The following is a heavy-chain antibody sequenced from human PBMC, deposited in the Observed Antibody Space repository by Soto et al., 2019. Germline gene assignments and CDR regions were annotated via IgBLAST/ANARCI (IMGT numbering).Heavy chain of an antibody. CDR3: AKDPRGDFWSGMQRNWFDP. CDR2: ISWNSGSI. V-gene: IGHV3-9*01. Sequence: DVQLVESGGGLVQPGRSLRLSCAASGFTFDDYAMHWVRQAPGKGLEWVSGISWNSGSIGYADSVKGRFTISRDNAKNSLYLQMNSLRAEDTALYYCAKDPRGDFWSGMQRNWFDPWGQGTLVTVSS. J-gene: IGHJ5*02. CDR1: GFTFDDYA. D-gene: IGHD3-3*01.